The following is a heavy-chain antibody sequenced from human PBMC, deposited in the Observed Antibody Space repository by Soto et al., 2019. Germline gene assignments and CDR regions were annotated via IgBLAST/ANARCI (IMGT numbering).Heavy chain of an antibody. Sequence: GASVKVSCKASGGTFSSYAISWVRQAPGQGLEWMGWISAYNGNTNYAQKLQGRVTMTTDTSTSTAYMELRSLRSDDTAVYYCAVGGGDSSGYYYVGGFDYWGQGTLVTVSS. CDR2: ISAYNGNT. V-gene: IGHV1-18*01. CDR3: AVGGGDSSGYYYVGGFDY. J-gene: IGHJ4*02. CDR1: GGTFSSYA. D-gene: IGHD3-22*01.